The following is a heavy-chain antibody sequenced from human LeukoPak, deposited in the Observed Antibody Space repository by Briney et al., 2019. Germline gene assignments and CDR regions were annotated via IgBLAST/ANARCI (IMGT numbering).Heavy chain of an antibody. J-gene: IGHJ4*02. CDR1: GFTFSSYG. CDR3: AKDGHRYYYDSSGYYPAGD. D-gene: IGHD3-22*01. Sequence: GGSLRLSCAASGFTFSSYGMHWVRQAPGKGLEWVAFIRYDGSNKYYADSVKGRFTISRDNSKNTLYLQMNSLRAEDTAVYYCAKDGHRYYYDSSGYYPAGDWGQGTLVTFSS. CDR2: IRYDGSNK. V-gene: IGHV3-30*02.